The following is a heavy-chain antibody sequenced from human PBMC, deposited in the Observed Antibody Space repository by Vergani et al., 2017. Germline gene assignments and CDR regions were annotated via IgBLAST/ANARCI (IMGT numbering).Heavy chain of an antibody. CDR3: AKLRQQLAPGGGMDV. CDR1: GFTFSSYG. J-gene: IGHJ6*02. CDR2: ISYDGSNK. D-gene: IGHD6-13*01. Sequence: QVQLVESGGGVVQPGRSLRLSCAASGFTFSSYGMHWVRQAPGKGLEWVAVISYDGSNKYYADSVKGRFTISRDNSKNTLYLQMNSLRAEDMAVYYCAKLRQQLAPGGGMDVWGQGTTVTVSS. V-gene: IGHV3-30*18.